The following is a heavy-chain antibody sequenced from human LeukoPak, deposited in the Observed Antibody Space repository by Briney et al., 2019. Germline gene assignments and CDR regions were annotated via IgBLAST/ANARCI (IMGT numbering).Heavy chain of an antibody. CDR3: ARAGERWIAVAKLDY. CDR2: INPNSGGT. Sequence: GASVKVSCKASGYTFTGYYMHWVRQAPGQGLGWMGWINPNSGGTNYAQKFQGRVTMTRDTSISTAYMELSRLRSDDTAVYYCARAGERWIAVAKLDYWGQGTLVTVSS. V-gene: IGHV1-2*02. D-gene: IGHD6-19*01. J-gene: IGHJ4*02. CDR1: GYTFTGYY.